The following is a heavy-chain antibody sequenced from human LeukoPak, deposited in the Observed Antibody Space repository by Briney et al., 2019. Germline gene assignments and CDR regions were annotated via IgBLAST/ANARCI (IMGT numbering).Heavy chain of an antibody. D-gene: IGHD5-18*01. CDR3: ARDLLDTAMDTGY. Sequence: GGSLRLSCAASGFTFSSYSMNWVRQAPGKGLEWVSSISSSSSYIYYADSVKGRFTISRDNAKNSLYLQMNSLRAEDTAVYYCARDLLDTAMDTGYWGQGTLVTVSS. CDR2: ISSSSSYI. J-gene: IGHJ4*02. CDR1: GFTFSSYS. V-gene: IGHV3-21*01.